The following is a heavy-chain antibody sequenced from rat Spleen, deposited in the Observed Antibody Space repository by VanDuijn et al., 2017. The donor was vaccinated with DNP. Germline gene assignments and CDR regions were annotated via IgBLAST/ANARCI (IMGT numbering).Heavy chain of an antibody. Sequence: EVQLVESGGGLVQPGRSLKLSCAASGFTFSDYNMAWVRQAPKKGLEWVATISYDGSSTYYRDSVKGRFTISRDNAKSTLYLQMDSLRSEDTATYYCARRGGIPFDYWGEGVMVTVSS. CDR1: GFTFSDYN. CDR2: ISYDGSST. V-gene: IGHV5-7*01. CDR3: ARRGGIPFDY. D-gene: IGHD1-11*01. J-gene: IGHJ2*01.